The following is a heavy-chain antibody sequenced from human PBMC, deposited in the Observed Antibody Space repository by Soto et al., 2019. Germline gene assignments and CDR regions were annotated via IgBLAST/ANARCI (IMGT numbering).Heavy chain of an antibody. CDR2: INHSGST. D-gene: IGHD2-15*01. J-gene: IGHJ5*02. CDR3: ARAKFQDIVVVVAARSNWFDP. Sequence: PSVTLSVTCAVDGGSFSGYDWSWIRQPPGKGLEWIGEINHSGSTNYNPSLKSRVTISVDTSKNQFSLKLSSVTAADTAVYYCARAKFQDIVVVVAARSNWFDPRGQGTLVTVSS. CDR1: GGSFSGYD. V-gene: IGHV4-34*01.